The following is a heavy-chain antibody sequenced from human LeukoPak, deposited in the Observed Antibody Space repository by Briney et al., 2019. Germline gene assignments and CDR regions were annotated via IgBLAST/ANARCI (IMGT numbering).Heavy chain of an antibody. CDR2: IKQDGSEK. D-gene: IGHD4-17*01. J-gene: IGHJ4*02. Sequence: PGGSPRLSCAASGLTFSSYWMSWVRQAPGKGLEWVANIKQDGSEKYYVDSVKGRFTISRDNAKNSLYLQMNSLRAEDTAVYYCARDRGDYGDYGGVWDYWGQGTLVTVSS. CDR1: GLTFSSYW. V-gene: IGHV3-7*05. CDR3: ARDRGDYGDYGGVWDY.